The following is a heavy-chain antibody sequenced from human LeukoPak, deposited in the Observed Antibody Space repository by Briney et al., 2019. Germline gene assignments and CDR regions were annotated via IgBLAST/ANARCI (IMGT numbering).Heavy chain of an antibody. V-gene: IGHV1-46*03. CDR2: TNPSGGST. CDR1: GYTFTSYY. J-gene: IGHJ4*02. CDR3: ARDRGGATSPSDY. D-gene: IGHD1-26*01. Sequence: ASVKVSCKASGYTFTSYYMHWVRQAPGQGLEWMGITNPSGGSTSYAQKFQGRVTMTRDTSTGTVYMELSSLRSEDTAVYYCARDRGGATSPSDYWGQGTLVTVSS.